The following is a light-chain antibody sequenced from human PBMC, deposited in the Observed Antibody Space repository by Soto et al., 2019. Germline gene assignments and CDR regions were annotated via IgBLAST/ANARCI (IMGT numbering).Light chain of an antibody. CDR3: QQYYSFPRT. J-gene: IGKJ1*01. V-gene: IGKV1-39*01. CDR2: AAS. Sequence: DIQMTQSPSSLSASVGDRVTITCRASQSISSFLNWYQQKPGKVPKVLIYAASNLQSGVPSRFSGSGSGTDFTLTISCLQSEDFATYYCQQYYSFPRTFGQGTKVDIK. CDR1: QSISSF.